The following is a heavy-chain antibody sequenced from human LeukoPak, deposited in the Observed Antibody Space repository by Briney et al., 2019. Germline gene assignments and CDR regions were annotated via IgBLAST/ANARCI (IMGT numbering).Heavy chain of an antibody. Sequence: SETLSLTCTVSGGSIRSSTYYWAWIRQPPGKGLEWIGTIHYTGTTYYNPSLKSRVTISVDTSKNQFSLNLSSVTAADTAVYYCARVRPNSPTRGVGWFDPWGQGTLVTVSS. D-gene: IGHD3-10*01. J-gene: IGHJ5*02. V-gene: IGHV4-39*07. CDR2: IHYTGTT. CDR1: GGSIRSSTYY. CDR3: ARVRPNSPTRGVGWFDP.